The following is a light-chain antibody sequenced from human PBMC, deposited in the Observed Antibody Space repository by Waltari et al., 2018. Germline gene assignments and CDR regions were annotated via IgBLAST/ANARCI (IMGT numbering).Light chain of an antibody. Sequence: QSALPQPRSVSGSPGQSVTISCTGIDVGGYDYVSWYQQYPGKAPKLIIYRVTKRPSGVPDRFAGSRSGNTASLTISGLQAEDEADYYCCSNAGSHTYFFGPGTKVTVL. CDR3: CSNAGSHTYF. V-gene: IGLV2-11*01. CDR2: RVT. J-gene: IGLJ1*01. CDR1: DVGGYDY.